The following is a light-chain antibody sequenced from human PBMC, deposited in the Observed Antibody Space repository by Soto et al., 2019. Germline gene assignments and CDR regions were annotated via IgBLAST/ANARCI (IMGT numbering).Light chain of an antibody. CDR2: WAS. Sequence: IVMTQSPDSLAVSLGERATINCKSSQSVLYSSNNKNYLAWYQQKPGQPPKLLIYWASTRESGVPDRFSGSGSGTDFTLTISSLQAEDVAVYYCQQYDSTPPTFGQGAKADI. J-gene: IGKJ1*01. V-gene: IGKV4-1*01. CDR1: QSVLYSSNNKNY. CDR3: QQYDSTPPT.